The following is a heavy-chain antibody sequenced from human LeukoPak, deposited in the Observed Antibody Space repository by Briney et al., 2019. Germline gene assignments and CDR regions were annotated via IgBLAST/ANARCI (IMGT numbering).Heavy chain of an antibody. CDR1: GFTFSSYA. D-gene: IGHD4-17*01. V-gene: IGHV3-30-3*01. CDR2: ISYDGSNK. CDR3: ARGGDYGDYGLYYFDY. Sequence: PGGSLRLSCAASGFTFSSYAMHWVRQAPGKGLEWVAVISYDGSNKYYADSVKGRFTISRDNSKNTLYLQMNGLRAEDTAVYYCARGGDYGDYGLYYFDYWGQGTLVTVSS. J-gene: IGHJ4*02.